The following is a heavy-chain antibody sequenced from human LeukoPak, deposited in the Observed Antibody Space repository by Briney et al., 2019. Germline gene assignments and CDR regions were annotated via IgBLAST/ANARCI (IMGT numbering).Heavy chain of an antibody. CDR1: GFIFSDYV. J-gene: IGHJ2*01. V-gene: IGHV3-23*01. D-gene: IGHD2-2*01. CDR2: ISGSGDNT. CDR3: ARERIVVVPAARDWYFDL. Sequence: PGGSLRLSCAASGFIFSDYVMSWVRQAPGKGLEWVSAISGSGDNTYSADSVKGRFTISRDNSKTTLYLQMNRLRVEDTAVYDCARERIVVVPAARDWYFDLWGRGTLVTVSS.